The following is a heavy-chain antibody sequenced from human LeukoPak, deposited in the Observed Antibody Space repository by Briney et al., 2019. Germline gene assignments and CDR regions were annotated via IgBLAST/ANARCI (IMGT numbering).Heavy chain of an antibody. Sequence: ASVKVSCKASGYTFTSYDINWVRQATGQGLEWMGWMNPNSGNTGYAQKFQGRVTMTRNTSISTAYMELSSLRSEDTAVYYCATRPAAYYDFWSDYTERSEYFQHWGQGTLVTVSS. V-gene: IGHV1-8*01. CDR2: MNPNSGNT. CDR3: ATRPAAYYDFWSDYTERSEYFQH. J-gene: IGHJ1*01. CDR1: GYTFTSYD. D-gene: IGHD3-3*01.